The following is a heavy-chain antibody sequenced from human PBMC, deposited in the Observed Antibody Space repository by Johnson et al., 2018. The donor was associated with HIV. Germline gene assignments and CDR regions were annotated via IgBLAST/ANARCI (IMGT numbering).Heavy chain of an antibody. J-gene: IGHJ3*01. CDR3: SRERGISGGFDF. CDR1: GFTFSSYA. D-gene: IGHD2-15*01. Sequence: QVQLVESGGGLVKPGGSLRLSCAASGFTFSSYAMSWVRQAPGKGLEWVAAISYDGSNKYYADSVKGRFTISRDNSKNTRYLQMNSLRVEDTAVYYCSRERGISGGFDFWGQGTMVTVSS. CDR2: ISYDGSNK. V-gene: IGHV3-30*14.